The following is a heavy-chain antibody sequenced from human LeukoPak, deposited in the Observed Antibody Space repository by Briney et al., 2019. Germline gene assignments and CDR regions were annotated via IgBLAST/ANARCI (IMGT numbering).Heavy chain of an antibody. CDR2: FYSGGDT. Sequence: PGGSLRLSCAVSGFTVSSNHMSWVRQAPGKGLEWVSVFYSGGDTHYADSVKGRFTISRDNSKNTLYLQMNSLRAEDTAVYYCATAWGDGYNFESEYYFDYWGQGTLVTVSS. J-gene: IGHJ4*02. D-gene: IGHD5-24*01. CDR3: ATAWGDGYNFESEYYFDY. CDR1: GFTVSSNH. V-gene: IGHV3-53*01.